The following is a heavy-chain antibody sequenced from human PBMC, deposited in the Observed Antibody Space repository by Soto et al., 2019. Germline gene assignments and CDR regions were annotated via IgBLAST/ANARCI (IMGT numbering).Heavy chain of an antibody. V-gene: IGHV3-23*01. CDR2: ISGSGGST. Sequence: EVQLLESGGGLVQPGGSLRLSCAASGFTFSSYAMSWVRQAPGKGLEWVSAISGSGGSTYYADSVKGRFTISRDNAKNTLYLQMNSLRAEDTAVYYCAKHDFGDYEVWDYWGQGTLVTVSS. CDR1: GFTFSSYA. CDR3: AKHDFGDYEVWDY. J-gene: IGHJ4*02. D-gene: IGHD4-17*01.